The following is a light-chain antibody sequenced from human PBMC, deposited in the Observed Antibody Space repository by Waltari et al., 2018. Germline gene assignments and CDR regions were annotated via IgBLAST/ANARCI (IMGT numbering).Light chain of an antibody. Sequence: EIVLTQSPATLSWSPGERATLSCRASQIVSSYLAWYQQKPGQAPRLLIYDASNRATGIPARFSGSGSGTDFTLTISSLEPEDFAVYYCQQRSNWPPALTFGGGTKVEIK. CDR2: DAS. J-gene: IGKJ4*01. CDR1: QIVSSY. CDR3: QQRSNWPPALT. V-gene: IGKV3-11*01.